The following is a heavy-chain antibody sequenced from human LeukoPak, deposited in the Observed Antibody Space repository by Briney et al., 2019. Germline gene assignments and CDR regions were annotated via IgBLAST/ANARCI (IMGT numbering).Heavy chain of an antibody. Sequence: PSETLSLTCTVSGGSISPYCWSWIRQPPGKGLEWIGEINHSGSTKYTPSLKSRVTLSVDTSKNQFSLKLSSVTAADTAVYYCARGDLRSGYYVWGQGTLVTVSS. V-gene: IGHV4-34*01. J-gene: IGHJ4*02. CDR3: ARGDLRSGYYV. CDR1: GGSISPYC. CDR2: INHSGST. D-gene: IGHD3-3*01.